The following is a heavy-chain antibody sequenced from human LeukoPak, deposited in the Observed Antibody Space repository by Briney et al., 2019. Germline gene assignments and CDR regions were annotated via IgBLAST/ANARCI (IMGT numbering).Heavy chain of an antibody. V-gene: IGHV4-38-2*01. D-gene: IGHD6-19*01. CDR3: ARGKSGQWLVPDAFAI. CDR2: IYHSGST. CDR1: GYSISSGYY. J-gene: IGHJ3*02. Sequence: SETLSLTCAVSGYSISSGYYWGWIRQPPGKGLEWIGSIYHSGSTYYNPSLKSRVTISVDTSKNQFSLKLSSVTAADTAVYYCARGKSGQWLVPDAFAIWGQGTMVTISS.